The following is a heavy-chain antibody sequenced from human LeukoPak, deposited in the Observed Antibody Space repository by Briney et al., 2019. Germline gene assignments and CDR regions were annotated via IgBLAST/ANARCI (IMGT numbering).Heavy chain of an antibody. J-gene: IGHJ6*03. CDR3: ATTYSYGYYYYMDV. V-gene: IGHV1-69*13. CDR1: GGTFSSYA. Sequence: ASVKVSCKASGGTFSSYAISWVRQAPGQGLEWMGGIIPIFGTANYAQKFQGRVTITADESTSTAYMELSSLRSEDTAVYYCATTYSYGYYYYMDVWGKGTTVTVSS. D-gene: IGHD5-18*01. CDR2: IIPIFGTA.